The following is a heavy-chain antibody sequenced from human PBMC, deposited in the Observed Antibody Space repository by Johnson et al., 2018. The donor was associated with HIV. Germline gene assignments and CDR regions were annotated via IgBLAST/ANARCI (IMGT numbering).Heavy chain of an antibody. CDR2: ISSSGATI. CDR3: AKSGLFVLVVYAPDVFDI. J-gene: IGHJ3*02. V-gene: IGHV3-11*04. Sequence: QVQLVESGGGVVRPGGSLRLSCEASGFIFDDYGMSWIRQAPGKGLEWVSYISSSGATIYYADSVKGRFTISRDNAKNSLYLQMNSLRAEDTAVYYCAKSGLFVLVVYAPDVFDIWGQGTMVTVSS. D-gene: IGHD2-8*02. CDR1: GFIFDDYG.